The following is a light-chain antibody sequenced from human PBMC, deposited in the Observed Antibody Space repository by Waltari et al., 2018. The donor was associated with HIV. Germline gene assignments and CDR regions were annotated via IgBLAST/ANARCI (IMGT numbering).Light chain of an antibody. J-gene: IGKJ3*01. CDR1: QIIDSN. Sequence: DIQMTKYPLFLSASVGDTVTITCRASQIIDSNLNWYQQKSGTAPKLLIYHISSLESGVPPRFSGSGFGTDFTLTISSLQPDDFATYYCQQRYTYPLTFGPGTKID. CDR2: HIS. CDR3: QQRYTYPLT. V-gene: IGKV1-39*01.